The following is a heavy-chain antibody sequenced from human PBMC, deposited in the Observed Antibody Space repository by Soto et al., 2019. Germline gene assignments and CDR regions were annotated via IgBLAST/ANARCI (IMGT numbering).Heavy chain of an antibody. CDR3: ARDREYYDFWTGWSPDYYYYGIDV. CDR1: GYTFTSYY. V-gene: IGHV1-46*01. J-gene: IGHJ6*02. D-gene: IGHD3-3*01. Sequence: ASVKVSCKASGYTFTSYYMHWVRQAPGQGLEWMGIINPSGGSTSYAQKFQGRVTMTRDTSTSTGYMELSSLRSEDTAVYYCARDREYYDFWTGWSPDYYYYGIDVWCPAPSVPVSS. CDR2: INPSGGST.